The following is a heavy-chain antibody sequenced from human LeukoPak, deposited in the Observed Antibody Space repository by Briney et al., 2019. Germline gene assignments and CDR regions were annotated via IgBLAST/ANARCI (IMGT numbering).Heavy chain of an antibody. CDR3: ARRTYYYDSSAYRY. V-gene: IGHV4-34*01. CDR2: INHSGST. Sequence: SETLSLTCAVYGGSFSGYYWSWIRQPPGKGLEWIGEINHSGSTNYNPSLKSRVTISVDTSKNQFSLKLSSVTAADTAVYYCARRTYYYDSSAYRYWGQGTLVTVSS. J-gene: IGHJ4*02. CDR1: GGSFSGYY. D-gene: IGHD3-22*01.